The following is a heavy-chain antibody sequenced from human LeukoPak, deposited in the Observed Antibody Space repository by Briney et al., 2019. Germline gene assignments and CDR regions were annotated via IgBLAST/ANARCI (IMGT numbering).Heavy chain of an antibody. CDR2: IRFDGSNH. D-gene: IGHD4-17*01. J-gene: IGHJ4*02. CDR1: GFIFSDYG. CDR3: ARTYGDYYFDY. Sequence: GGSLRLSCGASGFIFSDYGMHWVRQAPGKGLEWVASIRFDGSNHYYADSVKGRFTISRDNAKNSLYLQMNSLRAEDTAVYYCARTYGDYYFDYWGQGTLVTVSS. V-gene: IGHV3-30*02.